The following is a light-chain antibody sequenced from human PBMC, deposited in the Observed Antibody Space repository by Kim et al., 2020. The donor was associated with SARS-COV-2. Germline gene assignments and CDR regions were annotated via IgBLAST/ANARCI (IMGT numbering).Light chain of an antibody. Sequence: ASVGARATITCRASQDIINFLAWFQLKPGKAPKLLIYAASALQPGVPSRFSGSGSGTDFTLTVTSLQPEDVATYYCQKCDSAPWTFGQGTKVDIK. CDR3: QKCDSAPWT. J-gene: IGKJ1*01. CDR1: QDIINF. V-gene: IGKV1-27*01. CDR2: AAS.